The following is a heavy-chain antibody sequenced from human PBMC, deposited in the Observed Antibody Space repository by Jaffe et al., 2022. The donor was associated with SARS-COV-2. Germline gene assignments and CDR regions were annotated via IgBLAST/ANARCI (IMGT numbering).Heavy chain of an antibody. CDR1: GYSFTSYW. V-gene: IGHV5-51*01. D-gene: IGHD2-2*01. CDR3: ARHPSPYQLLSWGDNWFDP. CDR2: IYPGDSDT. J-gene: IGHJ5*02. Sequence: EVQLVQSGAEVKKPGESLKISCKGSGYSFTSYWIGWVRQMPGKGLEWMGIIYPGDSDTRYSPSFQGQVTISADKSISTAYLQWSSLKASDTAMYYCARHPSPYQLLSWGDNWFDPWGQGTLVTVSS.